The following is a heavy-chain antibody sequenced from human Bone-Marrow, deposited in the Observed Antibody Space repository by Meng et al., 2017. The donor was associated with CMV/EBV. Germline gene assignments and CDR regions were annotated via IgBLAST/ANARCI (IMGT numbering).Heavy chain of an antibody. D-gene: IGHD2-2*03. CDR3: ASRLGYCSSTSCFDY. CDR2: ISSSGSTI. Sequence: GESLKISCAASGFTFSSYAMSWVRQAPGKGLEWISYISSSGSTIYYADSVKGRFTISRDNAKNSLYLQMNSLRAEDTAVYYCASRLGYCSSTSCFDYWGQGTLVTVSS. J-gene: IGHJ4*02. V-gene: IGHV3-48*03. CDR1: GFTFSSYA.